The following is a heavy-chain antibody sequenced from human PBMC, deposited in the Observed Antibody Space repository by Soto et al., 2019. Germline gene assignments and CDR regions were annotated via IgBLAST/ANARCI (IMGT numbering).Heavy chain of an antibody. J-gene: IGHJ4*02. CDR2: ISSSSSYI. CDR1: GFTFSSYS. V-gene: IGHV3-21*01. D-gene: IGHD3-16*02. CDR3: ARGRITFGGVIELAIDY. Sequence: EVQLVESGGGLVKPGGSLRLSCAASGFTFSSYSMNWVRQAPGKGLEWVSSISSSSSYIYYADSVKGRFTISRDNAKNSLYLQMNSLRAEDTAVYYCARGRITFGGVIELAIDYWGQGTLVTVSS.